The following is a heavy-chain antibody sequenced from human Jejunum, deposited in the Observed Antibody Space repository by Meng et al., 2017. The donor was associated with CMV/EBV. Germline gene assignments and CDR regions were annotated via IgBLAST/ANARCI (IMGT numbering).Heavy chain of an antibody. J-gene: IGHJ4*02. CDR2: IFASGTT. CDR1: GGSNGGSTVS. V-gene: IGHV4-61*02. D-gene: IGHD3-16*02. CDR3: ARGIVY. Sequence: QVQLEESGPALESASQTLSLTCSVSGGSNGGSTVSWNWVRQPAGGGLEWIGHIFASGTTNYNPPLESRVTISVDTSKNQFSLIVSSVTAADTAIYYCARGIVYWVQGTLVTVSS.